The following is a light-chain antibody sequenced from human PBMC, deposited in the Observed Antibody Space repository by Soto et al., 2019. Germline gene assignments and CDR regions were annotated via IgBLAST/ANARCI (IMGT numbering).Light chain of an antibody. CDR1: SSNIGNNY. Sequence: QSVLTQPPSVSAAPGQKVTISCSGSSSNIGNNYVAWYQQLPGTAPKLLIYDSNKRPSGIPDRFSGSKSGTSATLVITGLQTGDEADYYCCSYVGSSTYVFGTGTKVTVL. CDR2: DSN. V-gene: IGLV1-51*01. J-gene: IGLJ1*01. CDR3: CSYVGSSTYV.